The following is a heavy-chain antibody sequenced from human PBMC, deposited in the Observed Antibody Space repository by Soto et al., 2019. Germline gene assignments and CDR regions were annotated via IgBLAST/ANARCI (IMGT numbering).Heavy chain of an antibody. Sequence: PGEALNCSYTAAGYSFTSYWNGWVRQMPGKGLEWMGIIYPGDSDTRYSPSSQGQVTISADKSISTAYLQWSGLKASDTAMYYCARHYCSSTSCYPVYYYYYGMDVWGQGTTVTVSS. CDR1: GYSFTSYW. CDR2: IYPGDSDT. D-gene: IGHD2-2*01. V-gene: IGHV5-51*01. J-gene: IGHJ6*02. CDR3: ARHYCSSTSCYPVYYYYYGMDV.